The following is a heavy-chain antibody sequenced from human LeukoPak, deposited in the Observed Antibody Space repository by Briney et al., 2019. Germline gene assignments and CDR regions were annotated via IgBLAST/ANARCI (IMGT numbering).Heavy chain of an antibody. CDR2: IFHTGST. J-gene: IGHJ5*02. Sequence: SETLSLTCTVSGDSISSGNYWGWIRQPPGKGLEWIGSIFHTGSTYFNLSLKSRVTISVDTSKNQFSLRLSSVTAADTAVYYCARQSHMRDYGDYVSLDPWGQGTLVTVSS. CDR3: ARQSHMRDYGDYVSLDP. D-gene: IGHD4-17*01. V-gene: IGHV4-38-2*02. CDR1: GDSISSGNY.